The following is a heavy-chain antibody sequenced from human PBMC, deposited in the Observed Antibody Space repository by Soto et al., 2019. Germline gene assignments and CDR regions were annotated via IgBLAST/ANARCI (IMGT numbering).Heavy chain of an antibody. V-gene: IGHV4-39*01. CDR1: GGSISSSRSY. Sequence: QLQLQESGPALVKPSETLSLTCTVSGGSISSSRSYWGWIRPPPGKGLECIGSIYYSGSTYYSPSFKSRVTISVDTSKSQFSLKLSSVTAADTAVYYCARRGLVGATTFDYWGQGTLVNVSA. CDR3: ARRGLVGATTFDY. D-gene: IGHD1-26*01. CDR2: IYYSGST. J-gene: IGHJ4*02.